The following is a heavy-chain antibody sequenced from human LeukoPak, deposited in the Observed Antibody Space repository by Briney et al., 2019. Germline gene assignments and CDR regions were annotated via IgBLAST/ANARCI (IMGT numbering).Heavy chain of an antibody. CDR2: INAGNGNT. Sequence: ASVKVSCKASGYAFTSYAMHWVRQAPGQRLEWMGWINAGNGNTKYSQKFQGRVTITRDTSASTAYMELSSLRSEDTAVYYCARGELLGETFDYWGQGTLVTVSS. D-gene: IGHD1-26*01. J-gene: IGHJ4*02. CDR1: GYAFTSYA. CDR3: ARGELLGETFDY. V-gene: IGHV1-3*01.